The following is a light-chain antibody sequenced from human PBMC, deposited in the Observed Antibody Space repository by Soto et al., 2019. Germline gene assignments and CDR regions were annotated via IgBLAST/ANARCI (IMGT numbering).Light chain of an antibody. Sequence: EIVLTQAPDTLSLSPGERATLSCRASQSVRNNYLAWNQQKPGQAPRLLIYGASSRATGIPDRFSGSVSGTDFTLTISRLEPEDFAVYYCHQYTGSPHSFGGGTKV. CDR2: GAS. V-gene: IGKV3-20*01. CDR3: HQYTGSPHS. CDR1: QSVRNNY. J-gene: IGKJ4*01.